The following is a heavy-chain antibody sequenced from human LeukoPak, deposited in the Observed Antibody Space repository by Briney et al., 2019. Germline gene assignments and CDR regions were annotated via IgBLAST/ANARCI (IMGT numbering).Heavy chain of an antibody. CDR3: ARVYHSAECYFDY. V-gene: IGHV4-59*01. CDR2: IYYTGTT. J-gene: IGHJ4*02. CDR1: GGSIDSYY. D-gene: IGHD5/OR15-5a*01. Sequence: SETLSLTCTVSGGSIDSYYWSWLRQPPGKGLEWVGYIYYTGTTDYPPSLKSRVTISLDTSKNQFSLKLTSVTAADTAVYYCARVYHSAECYFDYWGQGNLVSVSS.